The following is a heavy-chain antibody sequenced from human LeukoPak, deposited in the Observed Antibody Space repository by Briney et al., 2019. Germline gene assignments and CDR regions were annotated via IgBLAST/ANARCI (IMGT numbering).Heavy chain of an antibody. J-gene: IGHJ4*02. V-gene: IGHV4-59*01. CDR2: IYYSGST. CDR3: AREAYSSGWYSIGYFDY. CDR1: GDSIRSYY. D-gene: IGHD6-19*01. Sequence: PSETLSLTCTVSGDSIRSYYWSWIRQPPGKGLEWIGYIYYSGSTNYNPSLKSRVTMSVDTSKNQFSLKLSSVTAADTAVYYCAREAYSSGWYSIGYFDYWGQGTLVTVSS.